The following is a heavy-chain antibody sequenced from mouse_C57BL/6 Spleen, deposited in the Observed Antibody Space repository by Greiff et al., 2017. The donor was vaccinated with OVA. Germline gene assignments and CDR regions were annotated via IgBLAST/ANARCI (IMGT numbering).Heavy chain of an antibody. D-gene: IGHD1-1*01. V-gene: IGHV1-82*01. CDR1: GYAFSSSW. J-gene: IGHJ4*01. CDR3: AKTDGSSYYYYAMDY. CDR2: IYPGDGDT. Sequence: VQVVESGPELVKPGASVKISCKASGYAFSSSWMNWVKQRPGKGLEWIGRIYPGDGDTNYNGKFKGKATLTADKSSSTAYMQLSSLTSEDSAVYFCAKTDGSSYYYYAMDYWGQGTSVTVSS.